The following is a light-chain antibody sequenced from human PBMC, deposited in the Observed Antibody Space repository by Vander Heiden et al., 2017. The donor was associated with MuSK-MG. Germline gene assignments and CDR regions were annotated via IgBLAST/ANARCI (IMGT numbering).Light chain of an antibody. CDR3: LQYDSLPYT. CDR2: DAA. Sequence: DIQLTQSPSSLSASIGDKVTITCQARQDISNFLSWFQQKSGSAPKLLITDAANVKRGVPSRFSGRGSGTHFTLTISDLRPEDIATYYCLQYDSLPYTFGQGTKLQI. V-gene: IGKV1-33*01. J-gene: IGKJ2*01. CDR1: QDISNF.